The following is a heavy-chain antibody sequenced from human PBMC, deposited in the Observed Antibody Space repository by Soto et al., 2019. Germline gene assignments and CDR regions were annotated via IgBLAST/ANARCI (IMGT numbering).Heavy chain of an antibody. CDR2: ISGSGGST. Sequence: PGESLRLSCAASGFTFSSYAMSWVRQAPGKGLEWVSAISGSGGSTYYADSVKGRFTISRDNSKDTLYLQMNSLRAEDTAVYYCAKTPIFGYYYMDVWGKGTTVTVSS. V-gene: IGHV3-23*01. D-gene: IGHD3-3*01. J-gene: IGHJ6*03. CDR3: AKTPIFGYYYMDV. CDR1: GFTFSSYA.